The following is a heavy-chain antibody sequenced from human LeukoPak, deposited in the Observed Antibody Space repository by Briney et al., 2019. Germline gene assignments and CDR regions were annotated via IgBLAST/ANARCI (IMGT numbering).Heavy chain of an antibody. CDR2: ISAYNGNT. CDR1: GYTFTSYG. Sequence: GASVNLSCKASGYTFTSYGISWVRKAPGQGLEWMGWISAYNGNTNYAQKLQGRVTMTTDTSTSTAYMELRSLRSDDTAVYYCARDSPYYYGSGSYQENWFDPWGQGTLVTVSS. J-gene: IGHJ5*02. CDR3: ARDSPYYYGSGSYQENWFDP. D-gene: IGHD3-10*01. V-gene: IGHV1-18*01.